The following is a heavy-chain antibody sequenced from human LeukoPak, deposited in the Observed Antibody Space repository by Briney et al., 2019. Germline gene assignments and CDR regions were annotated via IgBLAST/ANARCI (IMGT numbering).Heavy chain of an antibody. D-gene: IGHD5-18*01. CDR2: ISYDGSNK. CDR1: GFTFSSYA. CDR3: ARDSVVKVGIQLWH. V-gene: IGHV3-30*04. J-gene: IGHJ4*02. Sequence: PGGSLRLSCAASGFTFSSYAMHWVRQAPGKGLEWVAVISYDGSNKYYADSVRGRFTISRDNSKNTLYLQMNSLRAEDTAVYYCARDSVVKVGIQLWHWGQGTLVTVSS.